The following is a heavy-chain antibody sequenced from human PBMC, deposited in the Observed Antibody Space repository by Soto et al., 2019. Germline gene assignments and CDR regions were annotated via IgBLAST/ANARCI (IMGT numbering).Heavy chain of an antibody. D-gene: IGHD6-13*01. CDR3: AKGFRRSSTYDAFDI. J-gene: IGHJ3*02. CDR1: GFTFSSYA. CDR2: ISGSGGST. Sequence: GGSLRLSCAASGFTFSSYAMSWVRQAPGKGLEWVSAISGSGGSTYYADSVKGRFTISRDNSKNTLYLQMNSPRAEDTAVYYCAKGFRRSSTYDAFDIWGQGTMVTVSS. V-gene: IGHV3-23*01.